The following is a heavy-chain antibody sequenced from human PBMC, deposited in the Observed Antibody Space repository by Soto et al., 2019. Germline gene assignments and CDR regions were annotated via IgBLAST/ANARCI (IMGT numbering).Heavy chain of an antibody. D-gene: IGHD3-10*01. Sequence: GGSLRLSCAASGFSFSSYGMPWVRQAPGKGLEWVAVISYDGSNKYYADSVKGRFTISRDNSKNTLYLQMNSLRAEDTAVYYCAKDLIGELSLDYLDYWGQGTLVTVSS. CDR1: GFSFSSYG. CDR3: AKDLIGELSLDYLDY. V-gene: IGHV3-30*18. J-gene: IGHJ4*02. CDR2: ISYDGSNK.